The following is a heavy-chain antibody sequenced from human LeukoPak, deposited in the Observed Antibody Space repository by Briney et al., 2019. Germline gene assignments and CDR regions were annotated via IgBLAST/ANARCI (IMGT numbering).Heavy chain of an antibody. Sequence: GGSLRLSCAASGFTFSNNGMHWVRQAPGKGLDWVAVISYDGSKKHCADSVKGRFTISRDSSKNTLYLQMNSLRDEDTAVYYCARDISGHYSVDYWGQGTLVTVSP. CDR2: ISYDGSKK. CDR3: ARDISGHYSVDY. J-gene: IGHJ4*02. CDR1: GFTFSNNG. V-gene: IGHV3-30-3*01. D-gene: IGHD3-22*01.